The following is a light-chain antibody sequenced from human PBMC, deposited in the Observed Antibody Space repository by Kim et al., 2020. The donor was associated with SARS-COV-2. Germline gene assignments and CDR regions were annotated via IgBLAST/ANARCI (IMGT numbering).Light chain of an antibody. CDR3: AAWDGSLRYVL. Sequence: QTATITSPGNNHRVGSQGASWLQQSQGHPPKLLFYRNNKRPSGVSERFSAARSSNTATLTITGLQPEDEADYYCAAWDGSLRYVLFGGGTTLTVL. CDR1: NHRVGSQG. V-gene: IGLV10-54*01. CDR2: RNN. J-gene: IGLJ3*02.